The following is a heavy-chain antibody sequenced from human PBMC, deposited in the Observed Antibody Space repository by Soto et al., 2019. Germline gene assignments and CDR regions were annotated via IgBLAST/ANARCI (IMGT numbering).Heavy chain of an antibody. J-gene: IGHJ6*02. D-gene: IGHD2-21*02. CDR2: IHHSGST. V-gene: IGHV4-34*01. CDR3: ARGLDEGDWRKMYYYGIDV. CDR1: GGSFSGYY. Sequence: QVQLQQWGAGLLKPSETLSLTCAVYGGSFSGYYWSWIRQPPGKRLEWIGEIHHSGSTNYNPSLKSRVTISVDTSKNQFSLRLSSVTAADTAVYYCARGLDEGDWRKMYYYGIDVWGQGTTVTVSS.